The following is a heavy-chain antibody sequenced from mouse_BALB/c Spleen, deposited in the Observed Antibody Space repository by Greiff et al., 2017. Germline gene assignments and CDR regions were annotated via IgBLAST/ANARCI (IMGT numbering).Heavy chain of an antibody. J-gene: IGHJ4*01. CDR1: GFSLTSYG. D-gene: IGHD1-1*01. CDR2: IWAGGST. Sequence: VMLVESGPGLVAPSQSLSITCTVSGFSLTSYGVHWVRQPPGKGLEWLGVIWAGGSTNYNSALMSRLSISKDNSKSQVFLKMNSLQTDDTAMYYCARDPRTTVVAPYAMDYWGQGTSVTVSS. V-gene: IGHV2-9*02. CDR3: ARDPRTTVVAPYAMDY.